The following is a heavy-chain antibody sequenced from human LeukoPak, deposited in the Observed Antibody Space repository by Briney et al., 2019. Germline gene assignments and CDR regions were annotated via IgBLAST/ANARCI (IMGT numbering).Heavy chain of an antibody. Sequence: SETLSLTCTVSGGSISSSSYYWGWIRQPPGKGLEWIGSIYYSGSTNYNPSLKSRVTISVDTSKNQFSLRLSSVTAADTAVYYCARGPPWLLRSLDYWGQGTLVTVSS. V-gene: IGHV4-39*07. D-gene: IGHD3-22*01. CDR3: ARGPPWLLRSLDY. CDR1: GGSISSSSYY. J-gene: IGHJ4*02. CDR2: IYYSGST.